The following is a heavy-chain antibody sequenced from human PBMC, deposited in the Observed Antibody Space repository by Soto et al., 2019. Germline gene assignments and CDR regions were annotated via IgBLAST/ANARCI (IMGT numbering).Heavy chain of an antibody. CDR3: ARLAPYSTHSGDFDY. CDR2: IDPSDSYT. D-gene: IGHD6-13*01. V-gene: IGHV5-10-1*01. CDR1: GYSFTSYW. Sequence: LGESLKISCKGSGYSFTSYWISWVRQMPGKGLEWMGRIDPSDSYTNYSPSFQGHVTISADKSISTAYLQWSSLKASDTAMYYCARLAPYSTHSGDFDYWGQGTLVTVSS. J-gene: IGHJ4*02.